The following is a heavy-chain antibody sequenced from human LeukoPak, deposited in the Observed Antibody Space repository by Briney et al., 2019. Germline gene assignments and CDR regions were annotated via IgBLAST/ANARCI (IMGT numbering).Heavy chain of an antibody. CDR1: GFTFSTYA. Sequence: GGSLRLSCSASGFTFSTYAMHWVRQAPGKGLEYVSAISSDGDSTYNADSVKGRFTISRDNSKNTLYLQMSSLGTEDTAVYYCVKSSASSGPNCFDPWGQGTLVTVSS. CDR2: ISSDGDST. V-gene: IGHV3-64D*09. D-gene: IGHD3-10*01. J-gene: IGHJ5*02. CDR3: VKSSASSGPNCFDP.